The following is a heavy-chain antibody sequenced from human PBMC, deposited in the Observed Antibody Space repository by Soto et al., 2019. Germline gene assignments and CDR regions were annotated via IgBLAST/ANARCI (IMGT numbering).Heavy chain of an antibody. V-gene: IGHV1-18*01. CDR1: GYKFTSYG. Sequence: QAHLVQSGAEVKKPGASVKVSCKGSGYKFTSYGITWVRQAPGQGVEWMGWISAHNGNTDFAQKLQGRVTLTRDTSTSRAYREFRSLRFGHTVVYYGARGRYGDYWGQGARVTASS. CDR2: ISAHNGNT. CDR3: ARGRYGDY. J-gene: IGHJ4*02. D-gene: IGHD1-1*01.